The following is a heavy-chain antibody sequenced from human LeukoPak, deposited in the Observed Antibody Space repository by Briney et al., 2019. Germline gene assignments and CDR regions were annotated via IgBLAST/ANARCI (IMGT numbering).Heavy chain of an antibody. CDR1: GGSISSYY. V-gene: IGHV4-59*08. CDR3: AGGVVVAATPHTAFDI. J-gene: IGHJ3*02. CDR2: IYYSGST. Sequence: PSETLSLTCTVSGGSISSYYWSWIRQPPGKGLEWIGYIYYSGSTNYNPSLKSRVTISVDTSKNQFSLKLSSVTAADTAVYYCAGGVVVAATPHTAFDIWGQGIMVTVSS. D-gene: IGHD2-15*01.